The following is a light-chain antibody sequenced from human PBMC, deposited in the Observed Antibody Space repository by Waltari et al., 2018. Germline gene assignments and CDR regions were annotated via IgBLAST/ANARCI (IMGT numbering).Light chain of an antibody. V-gene: IGKV3-20*01. CDR3: QHFGSSLPYT. CDR2: GAS. J-gene: IGKJ2*01. CDR1: QSVSSSY. Sequence: EIVLTQSPGTLSLSPGERATLSCRASQSVSSSYLDWCQQKPGQAPRLLIYGASSRASGIPDRFSGSGSGTDFTLTISRLEPEDFAVYYCQHFGSSLPYTFGQGTKLEIK.